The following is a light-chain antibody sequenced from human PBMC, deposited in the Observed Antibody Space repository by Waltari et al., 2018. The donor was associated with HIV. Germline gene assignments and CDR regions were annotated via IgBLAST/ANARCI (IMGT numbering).Light chain of an antibody. Sequence: SYELTQAPSVSVSPGQTAKITCSGDALSKHYVYWYQQKPGQAPRMMIFKDSERPSEIPARFSASSSGSTSILTISGVQAEDEADYYCQSGHNSDSIFGGGTKLTVL. CDR3: QSGHNSDSI. CDR2: KDS. J-gene: IGLJ2*01. CDR1: ALSKHY. V-gene: IGLV3-25*03.